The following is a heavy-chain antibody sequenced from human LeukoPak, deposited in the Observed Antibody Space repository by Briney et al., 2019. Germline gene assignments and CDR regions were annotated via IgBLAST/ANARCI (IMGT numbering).Heavy chain of an antibody. J-gene: IGHJ4*02. CDR2: ISGYNGNP. Sequence: ASVKVSFKTSAYAFTNCGISWVRQAPGQGLEWMGWISGYNGNPRYAQKVQGRVTMTTDTSTNTAYMEVNSLRYDATAIYYCARDPSLAVAGIRLFDYWGQGTLVIVSS. V-gene: IGHV1-18*01. CDR3: ARDPSLAVAGIRLFDY. CDR1: AYAFTNCG. D-gene: IGHD6-19*01.